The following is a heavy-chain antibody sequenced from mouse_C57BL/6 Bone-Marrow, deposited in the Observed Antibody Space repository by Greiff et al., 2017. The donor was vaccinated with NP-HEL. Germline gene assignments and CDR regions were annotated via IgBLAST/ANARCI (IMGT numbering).Heavy chain of an antibody. CDR3: AGVDYYGSSYVFAY. D-gene: IGHD1-1*01. CDR1: GYTFTDYY. CDR2: INPNNGGN. Sequence: EVQLQQSGPELVKPGASVKISCKASGYTFTDYYMNWVKQSHGKSLEWIGDINPNNGGNSYNQKFKGKATLTVDKSSSTAYMELRSLTSEDSAVYDCAGVDYYGSSYVFAYWGQGTLVTVSA. J-gene: IGHJ3*01. V-gene: IGHV1-26*01.